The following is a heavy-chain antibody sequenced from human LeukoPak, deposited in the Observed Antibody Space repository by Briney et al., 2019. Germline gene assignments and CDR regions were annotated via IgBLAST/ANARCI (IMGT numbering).Heavy chain of an antibody. D-gene: IGHD2-2*01. CDR1: GGSISSYY. CDR2: IYTSGST. J-gene: IGHJ6*03. V-gene: IGHV4-4*07. CDR3: AREDCSSTSCYLGYYYYYMDV. Sequence: SETLSLTCTVSGGSISSYYWSWIRQPAGKGLEWIGRIYTSGSTNYNPSLKSRVTMSVDTSKNQFSLKLSSVTAADTAVYYCAREDCSSTSCYLGYYYYYMDVWGKGTTVTVSS.